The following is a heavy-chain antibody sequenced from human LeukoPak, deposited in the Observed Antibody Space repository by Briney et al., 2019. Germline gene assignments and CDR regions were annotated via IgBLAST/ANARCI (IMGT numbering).Heavy chain of an antibody. V-gene: IGHV1-69*04. J-gene: IGHJ2*01. CDR2: IIPILGIA. CDR1: EYTFTSYD. CDR3: RLGGRLPHWYFDL. Sequence: SVKVSCKASEYTFTSYDINWVRQAPGQGLEWMGRIIPILGIANYAQKFQGRVTITADKSTSTAYMELSSLRSEDTAVYYCRLGGRLPHWYFDLWGRGTLVTVSS. D-gene: IGHD3-16*01.